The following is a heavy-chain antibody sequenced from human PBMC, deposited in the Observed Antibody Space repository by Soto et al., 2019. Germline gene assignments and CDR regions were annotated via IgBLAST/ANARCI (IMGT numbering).Heavy chain of an antibody. CDR2: ISSSSSTI. CDR3: ARDAAYSSSYYYYYMDV. CDR1: GFTFSSYS. D-gene: IGHD6-6*01. V-gene: IGHV3-48*01. Sequence: GGSLRLSCAASGFTFSSYSMNWVRQAPGKGLEWVSYISSSSSTIYYADSVKGRFTISRDNAKNSLYLQMNSLRAEDTAVYYCARDAAYSSSYYYYYMDVWGKGTTVTVSS. J-gene: IGHJ6*03.